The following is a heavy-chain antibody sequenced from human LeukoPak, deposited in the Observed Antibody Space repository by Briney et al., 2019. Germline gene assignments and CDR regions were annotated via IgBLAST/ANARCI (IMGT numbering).Heavy chain of an antibody. V-gene: IGHV3-21*01. CDR2: ISSSSSYI. CDR1: GFTFSGYS. CDR3: ARVGSGYTNDAFDI. Sequence: GGSLRLSCAASGFTFSGYSMNWVRQAPGKGLEWVSSISSSSSYIYYADSVKGRFTISRDNAKNSLYLQMNSLRAEDTAVYYCARVGSGYTNDAFDIWGQGTMVTVSS. J-gene: IGHJ3*02. D-gene: IGHD5-12*01.